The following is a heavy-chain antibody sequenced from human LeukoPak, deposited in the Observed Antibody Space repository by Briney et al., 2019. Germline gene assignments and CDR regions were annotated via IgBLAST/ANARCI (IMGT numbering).Heavy chain of an antibody. J-gene: IGHJ5*02. CDR2: IYYTGST. V-gene: IGHV4-39*07. CDR1: GGSISTISYY. CDR3: ARAHRGMGATRLDP. Sequence: SETLSLTCTVSGGSISTISYYWGWIRQPPGKGLEWIGSIYYTGSTYYNPSLKSRVTISVDTSNNHFSLKLSSVTAADTAVYYCARAHRGMGATRLDPWGQGTLVTVSS. D-gene: IGHD1-26*01.